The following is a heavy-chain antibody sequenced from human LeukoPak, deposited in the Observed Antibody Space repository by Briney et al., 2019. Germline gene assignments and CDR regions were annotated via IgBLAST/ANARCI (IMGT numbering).Heavy chain of an antibody. CDR3: ARDRSPDYGGNSGSGY. Sequence: ASVKVSCKASGYTFNRYGISWVRQAPGQGLEWMGWISAYNGNTNYAQKLQGRVTMTTDTSTSTAYMELRSLRSDDTAVYYRARDRSPDYGGNSGSGYWGQGTPVTVSS. CDR2: ISAYNGNT. J-gene: IGHJ4*02. CDR1: GYTFNRYG. V-gene: IGHV1-18*01. D-gene: IGHD4-23*01.